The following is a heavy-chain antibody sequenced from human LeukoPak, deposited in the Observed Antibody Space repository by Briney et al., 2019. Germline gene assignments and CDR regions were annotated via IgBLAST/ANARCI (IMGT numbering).Heavy chain of an antibody. CDR2: INHSGST. J-gene: IGHJ5*02. Sequence: SETLSLTCTVSGGSISSYYWSWIRQPPGKGLEWIGEINHSGSTNYNPSLKSRVTISIDTSKNQFSLKLSSVTAADTAVYYCARLRPRMITFGEVIGGFDPWGQGTLVTVSS. CDR1: GGSISSYY. D-gene: IGHD3-16*01. CDR3: ARLRPRMITFGEVIGGFDP. V-gene: IGHV4-34*01.